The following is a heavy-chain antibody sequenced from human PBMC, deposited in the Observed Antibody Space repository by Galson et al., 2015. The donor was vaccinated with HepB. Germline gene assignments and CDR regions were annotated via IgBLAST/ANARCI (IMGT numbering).Heavy chain of an antibody. CDR1: GFTFSHCD. Sequence: SLRLSCAASGFTFSHCDMHWVRQAPGKGLEWVALIYYDGTNKYYSDSVKGRFTISRDNSKNTLHLQMNSLGAEETVVYYRARHNGGFPEFRFDYWGQGNLFTVSS. J-gene: IGHJ4*02. CDR3: ARHNGGFPEFRFDY. CDR2: IYYDGTNK. D-gene: IGHD7-27*01. V-gene: IGHV3-33*08.